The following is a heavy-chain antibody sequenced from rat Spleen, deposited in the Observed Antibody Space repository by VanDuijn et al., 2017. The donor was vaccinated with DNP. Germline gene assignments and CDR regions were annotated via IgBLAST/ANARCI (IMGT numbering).Heavy chain of an antibody. Sequence: EVKLVESGGGLVQPGRSLKLSCAASGFTFSDYYMAWVRQAPKKGLEWVATISYEGGSTYYRDSVKGRFTISRDNAKSTLYLQRDSLRSEDTATYYCARYSFRRVWDYWGQGVSVTVSS. CDR2: ISYEGGST. J-gene: IGHJ2*01. CDR1: GFTFSDYY. D-gene: IGHD1-11*01. V-gene: IGHV5-22*01. CDR3: ARYSFRRVWDY.